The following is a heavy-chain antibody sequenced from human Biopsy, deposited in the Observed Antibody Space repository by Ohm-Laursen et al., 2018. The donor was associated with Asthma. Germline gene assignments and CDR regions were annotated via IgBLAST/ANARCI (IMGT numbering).Heavy chain of an antibody. J-gene: IGHJ4*02. CDR3: ARDFYDSSGYLHFDY. CDR2: ITFDGSTQ. V-gene: IGHV3-30-3*01. D-gene: IGHD3-22*01. CDR1: GRHFGSYN. Sequence: SLRLSCSASGRHFGSYNMHWARQAPGKGLEWVAVITFDGSTQHYGDSVKGRFTISRDNPKKSVYLQLDSLRVEDTAVYYCARDFYDSSGYLHFDYWGQGTLVTVSS.